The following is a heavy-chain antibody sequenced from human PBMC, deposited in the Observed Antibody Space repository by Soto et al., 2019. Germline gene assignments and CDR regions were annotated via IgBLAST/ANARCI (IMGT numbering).Heavy chain of an antibody. Sequence: QVQLLESGGGVVQPGRSLRLSCAASGFTFSSYGMHWVRQAPGKGLEWVAVIWCDGRNKYYADSVKGRFTISRDNSKNTVYLQMNSLRAEDTAVYYCGTRVYYGSGNYMDVWGKGTTVTVSS. V-gene: IGHV3-33*01. D-gene: IGHD3-10*01. CDR2: IWCDGRNK. CDR1: GFTFSSYG. J-gene: IGHJ6*03. CDR3: GTRVYYGSGNYMDV.